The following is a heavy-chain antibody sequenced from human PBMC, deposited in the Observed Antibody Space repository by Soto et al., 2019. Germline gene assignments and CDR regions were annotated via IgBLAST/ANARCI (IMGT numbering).Heavy chain of an antibody. D-gene: IGHD1-1*01. J-gene: IGHJ4*02. CDR1: GYSFTSYW. CDR2: IYPGDSDT. CDR3: SAPYNLGEDY. Sequence: EVQLVQSGAEVKKPGESLKISCKGSGYSFTSYWIGWVRQMPGKGLEWMGIIYPGDSDTRYSPSFQGQVTISADKSIRTAYLQWGSLEASGTPIYFCSAPYNLGEDYWGQGTLVTVSS. V-gene: IGHV5-51*03.